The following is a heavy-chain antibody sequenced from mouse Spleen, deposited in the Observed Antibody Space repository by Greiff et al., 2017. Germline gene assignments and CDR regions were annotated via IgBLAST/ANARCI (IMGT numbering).Heavy chain of an antibody. D-gene: IGHD1-1*01. CDR3: TSPLYGSTNYFDY. CDR2: IDPENGDT. CDR1: GFNIKDDY. V-gene: IGHV14-4*01. J-gene: IGHJ2*01. Sequence: VQLKESGAELVRPGASVKLSCTASGFNIKDDYMHWVKQRPEQGLEWIGWIDPENGDTEYASKFQGKATITADTSSNTAYLQLSSLTSEDTAVYYCTSPLYGSTNYFDYWGQGTTLTVSS.